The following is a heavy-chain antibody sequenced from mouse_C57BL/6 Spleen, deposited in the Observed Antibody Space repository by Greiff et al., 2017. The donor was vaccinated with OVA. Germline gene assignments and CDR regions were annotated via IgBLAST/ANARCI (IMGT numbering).Heavy chain of an antibody. V-gene: IGHV1-54*01. Sequence: QVQLQQSGAELVRPGTSVKVSCKASGYAFTNYLIEWVKQRPGQGLEWIGVINPGSGCTTYNEKFKGKATLTADKSSSTAYMQLSSLTSEDSAVYFCARGEDYYDHRFAYWGQGTLVTVSA. CDR2: INPGSGCT. J-gene: IGHJ3*01. CDR3: ARGEDYYDHRFAY. CDR1: GYAFTNYL. D-gene: IGHD2-4*01.